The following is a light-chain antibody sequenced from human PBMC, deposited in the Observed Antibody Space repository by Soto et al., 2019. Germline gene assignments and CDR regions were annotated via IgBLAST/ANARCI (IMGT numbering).Light chain of an antibody. CDR2: GAS. V-gene: IGKV3-20*01. CDR3: QQYGSSPLT. CDR1: QSVSSSY. Sequence: DILLTPSPGTLSLSPGERAALSWRASQSVSSSYLAWYQQKPGQAPRLLIYGASSRATGIPDRFSGSGSGTDFTLSISRLEPEDFAVYYCQQYGSSPLTFGGGTKVDI. J-gene: IGKJ4*01.